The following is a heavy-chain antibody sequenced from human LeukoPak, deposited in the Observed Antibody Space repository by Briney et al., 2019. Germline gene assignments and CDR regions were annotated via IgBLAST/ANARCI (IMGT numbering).Heavy chain of an antibody. CDR2: IYYSGST. CDR1: GGSISSSSYY. J-gene: IGHJ4*02. Sequence: SETLSLTCTVSGGSISSSSYYWGWIRQPPGKGLEWIGSIYYSGSTYYNPSPKSRVTISVDTSKNQFSLKLSSVTAADTAVYYCAREHPLWFRKIDYWGQGTLVTVSS. D-gene: IGHD3-10*01. V-gene: IGHV4-39*07. CDR3: AREHPLWFRKIDY.